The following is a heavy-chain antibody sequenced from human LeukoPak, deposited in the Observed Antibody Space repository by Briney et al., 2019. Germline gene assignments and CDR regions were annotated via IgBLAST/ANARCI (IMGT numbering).Heavy chain of an antibody. CDR1: GFTFSSYS. J-gene: IGHJ4*02. CDR3: AKVGFLTGSFDS. Sequence: GGSLRLSCADSGFTFSSYSMNWVRQAPGKGLEWVSSLSHSGGSTYYADSVKGRFTISRDNSKNTLFLHMNSLRVEDTAVYFCAKVGFLTGSFDSWGQGTLVSVSS. D-gene: IGHD3-9*01. V-gene: IGHV3-23*01. CDR2: LSHSGGST.